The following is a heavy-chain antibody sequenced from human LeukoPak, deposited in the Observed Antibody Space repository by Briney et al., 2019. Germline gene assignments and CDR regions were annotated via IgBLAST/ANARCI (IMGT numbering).Heavy chain of an antibody. CDR2: INHSGST. Sequence: SETLSLTCTVSGGSISSSSYYWSWLRQPPGKGLEWFGKINHSGSTNYNPSLKSRVTISVDTSKNQFSLKLSSVTAADTAVYYCARGLLEGYSYGIDYWGQGTLVTVSS. D-gene: IGHD5-18*01. CDR3: ARGLLEGYSYGIDY. J-gene: IGHJ4*02. V-gene: IGHV4-39*07. CDR1: GGSISSSSYY.